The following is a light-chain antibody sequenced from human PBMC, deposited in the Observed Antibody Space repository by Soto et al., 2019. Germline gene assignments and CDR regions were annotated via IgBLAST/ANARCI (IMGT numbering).Light chain of an antibody. J-gene: IGLJ2*01. CDR1: SSDVSGSNY. CDR2: DVT. V-gene: IGLV2-8*01. CDR3: SSYAGSNNPVV. Sequence: QSALTQPPSASGSPGQSVAISCTGTSSDVSGSNYVSWYQHHPGKAPKLIIYDVTQRPSGVPDRFSGSKSGNTASLTVSGLQAEDEADYYCSSYAGSNNPVVFGGGTQLTVL.